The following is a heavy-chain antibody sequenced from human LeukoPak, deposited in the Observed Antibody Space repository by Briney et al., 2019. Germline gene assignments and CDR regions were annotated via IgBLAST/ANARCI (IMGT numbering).Heavy chain of an antibody. Sequence: GGSLRVSCAASGFTFSNYWMSWVRQAPGKGLEWVANIKQDGSEKCYVDSVKGRFTISRDNAKNSLYLQMNSLRAEDTAVYYCARDRWELLSNSYHYCGSDVWGQGTTVTVSS. V-gene: IGHV3-7*01. J-gene: IGHJ6*02. CDR1: GFTFSNYW. CDR3: ARDRWELLSNSYHYCGSDV. D-gene: IGHD2-15*01. CDR2: IKQDGSEK.